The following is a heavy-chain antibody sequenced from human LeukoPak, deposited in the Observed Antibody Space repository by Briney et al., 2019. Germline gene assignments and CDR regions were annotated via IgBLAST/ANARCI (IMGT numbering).Heavy chain of an antibody. CDR1: AFTFSDYY. Sequence: GQSLRLSCAAAAFTFSDYYMSWISQAPGKGREWISYATNRFATYYADSVKGRFTISRDNAKNSLYLEMNNLRAEDTAMYFCARDRGIVAAETGYYFDYWGQGTLVTVSS. D-gene: IGHD1-26*01. J-gene: IGHJ4*02. CDR2: ATNRFAT. V-gene: IGHV3-11*01. CDR3: ARDRGIVAAETGYYFDY.